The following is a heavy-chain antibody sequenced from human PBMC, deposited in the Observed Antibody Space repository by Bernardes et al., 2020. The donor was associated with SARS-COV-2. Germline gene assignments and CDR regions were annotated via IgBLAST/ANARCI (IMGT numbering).Heavy chain of an antibody. CDR3: ARDDCSGHSCYALDI. CDR2: ISSSGSTM. V-gene: IGHV3-48*01. D-gene: IGHD2-15*01. CDR1: GISFITYS. J-gene: IGHJ3*02. Sequence: GGSLRLSCAASGISFITYSMNWVRQAPGKGLEWVSYISSSGSTMYYADSVKGRFTMSRDNVKNSLYLQMNSLRAEDTAVYYCARDDCSGHSCYALDIWGQGTMVTVSS.